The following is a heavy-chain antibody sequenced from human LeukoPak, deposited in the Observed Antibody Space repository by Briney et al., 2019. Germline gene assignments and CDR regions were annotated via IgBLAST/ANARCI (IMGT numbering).Heavy chain of an antibody. V-gene: IGHV1-2*06. CDR1: GGTFSSYA. CDR2: INPNSGGT. J-gene: IGHJ5*02. Sequence: ASVKVSCKASGGTFSSYAISWVRQAPGQGLEWMGRINPNSGGTNYAQKFQGRVTMTRDTSISTAYMELSRLRSDDTAVYYCARVAAAGPGRSGFDPWGQGTLVTVSS. CDR3: ARVAAAGPGRSGFDP. D-gene: IGHD6-13*01.